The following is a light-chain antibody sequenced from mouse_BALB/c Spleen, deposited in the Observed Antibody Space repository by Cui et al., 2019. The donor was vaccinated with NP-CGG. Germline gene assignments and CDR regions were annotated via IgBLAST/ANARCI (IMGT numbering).Light chain of an antibody. Sequence: QAVVTQESALTTSPSETVTLTCRSSPGAVTTSNYANWVQEKPDHLFTGLIGGTNNRAPGVPARFSGSLIGDKAALTITGAQTEDEAIYFCALWYSNHWVFGGGTKLTVL. CDR3: ALWYSNHWV. CDR2: GTN. CDR1: PGAVTTSNY. V-gene: IGLV1*01. J-gene: IGLJ1*01.